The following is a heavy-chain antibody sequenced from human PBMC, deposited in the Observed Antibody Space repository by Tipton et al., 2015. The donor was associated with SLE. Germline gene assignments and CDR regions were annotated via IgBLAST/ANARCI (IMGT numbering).Heavy chain of an antibody. CDR1: GYSISSGYY. Sequence: TLSLTCTVSGYSISSGYYWGWIRQPPGKGLEWIGSIYHSGSTYYNPSLKSRVTISVDTSKYQFSLKLSSVTAADTAVYYCARGYYESNGYYSFDYWGLGALVTVSS. J-gene: IGHJ4*02. V-gene: IGHV4-38-2*02. CDR2: IYHSGST. D-gene: IGHD3-22*01. CDR3: ARGYYESNGYYSFDY.